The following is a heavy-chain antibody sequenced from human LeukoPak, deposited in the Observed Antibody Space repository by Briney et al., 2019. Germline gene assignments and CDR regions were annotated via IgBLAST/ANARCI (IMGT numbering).Heavy chain of an antibody. J-gene: IGHJ3*02. CDR1: GGSISSSSYY. CDR2: IYYSGST. CDR3: ATYQLLAYCGGDCPYDAFDI. D-gene: IGHD2-21*02. V-gene: IGHV4-39*01. Sequence: SETLSLTCTVSGGSISSSSYYWGWIRQPPGKGLEWIGSIYYSGSTYYNPSLKSRVTISVDTSKNQFSLKLSSVTAADTAVYYCATYQLLAYCGGDCPYDAFDIWGQGTMVTVSS.